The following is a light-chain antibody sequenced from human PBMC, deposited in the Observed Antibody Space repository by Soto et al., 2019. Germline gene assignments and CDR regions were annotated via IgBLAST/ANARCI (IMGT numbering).Light chain of an antibody. J-gene: IGKJ4*01. CDR1: QSVSSTY. CDR2: GAS. CDR3: QQYGSSVLT. V-gene: IGKV3-20*01. Sequence: EIVLTQSPGTLSLSPGERATLSCRASQSVSSTYLAWYQQKPGQAPRLLIYGASSRATGIPDRFSGGGSGTDFTLTISRLEPEDFAVYYCQQYGSSVLTFGGGTKVEIK.